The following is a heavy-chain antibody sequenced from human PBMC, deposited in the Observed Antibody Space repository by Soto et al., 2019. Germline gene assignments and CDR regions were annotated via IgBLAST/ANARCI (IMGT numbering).Heavy chain of an antibody. V-gene: IGHV4-31*03. CDR3: ARLWFGEWDAFDI. CDR2: IYYSGST. J-gene: IGHJ3*02. D-gene: IGHD3-10*01. Sequence: SETLSLTCTVSGGSISSGGYYWSWIRQHPGKGLEWIGYIYYSGSTYYNPSLKSRVTISVDTSKNQFSLKLSSVTAADTAVYYCARLWFGEWDAFDIWGQGTMVTVSS. CDR1: GGSISSGGYY.